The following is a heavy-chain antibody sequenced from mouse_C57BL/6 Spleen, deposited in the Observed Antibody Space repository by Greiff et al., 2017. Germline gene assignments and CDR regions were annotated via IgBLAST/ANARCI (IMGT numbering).Heavy chain of an antibody. J-gene: IGHJ4*01. Sequence: QVPLKVCGPGILQPSQTLSLTCSFSGFSLSTFGMGVGWIRPPSGKGLEWLAHIWWDDDKYYNQALKNGLTISKDTSKTQVFIKIANVDTADTATYDCARIPGGDGPYAMDYWGQGTSVTVSS. V-gene: IGHV8-8*01. CDR3: ARIPGGDGPYAMDY. D-gene: IGHD2-3*01. CDR1: GFSLSTFGMG. CDR2: IWWDDDK.